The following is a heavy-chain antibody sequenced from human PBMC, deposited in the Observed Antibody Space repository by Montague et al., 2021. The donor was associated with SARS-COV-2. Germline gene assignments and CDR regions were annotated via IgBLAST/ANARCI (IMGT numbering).Heavy chain of an antibody. D-gene: IGHD5-12*01. V-gene: IGHV4-59*01. J-gene: IGHJ6*02. CDR1: GGSISSYY. CDR2: IYYSGST. CDR3: ARYTRQIRLIVFDYGMDV. Sequence: SETLSLTCTVSGGSISSYYWSWIRQPPGKGLEWIGYIYYSGSTNYNPSLKSRVTISVDTSKNQFSLKLSSVTAADTAVYYCARYTRQIRLIVFDYGMDVWGQGPTVTVSS.